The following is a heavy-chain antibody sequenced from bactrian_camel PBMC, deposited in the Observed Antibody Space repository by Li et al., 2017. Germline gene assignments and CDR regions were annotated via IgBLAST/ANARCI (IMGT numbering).Heavy chain of an antibody. CDR1: GFTFSGHW. CDR3: AKALGGGNYYTGEYGY. V-gene: IGHV3S1*01. CDR2: LLTSDGST. D-gene: IGHD2*01. Sequence: VQLVESGGGLVQPGCSLTLSCTTSGFTFSGHWMHWVRQAPGKGLEWVSSLLTSDGSTVTSDSVKGRFTMSRDNAKNMLYLQMNNLKSEDTALYYCAKALGGGNYYTGEYGYWGQGTQVTVS. J-gene: IGHJ4*01.